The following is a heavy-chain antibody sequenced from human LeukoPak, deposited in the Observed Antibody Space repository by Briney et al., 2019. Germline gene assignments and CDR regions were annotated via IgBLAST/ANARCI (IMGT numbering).Heavy chain of an antibody. J-gene: IGHJ4*02. Sequence: KASETLSLTCAVSGYFINSGYYWCWIRQPPGKGLEWIVSIYHSGSTYYNPSLKSRVTISVDTPKNQFFLQLSSVTAADSAVYYCARESIYVRTGDDYWGEGTLVTVSS. D-gene: IGHD1-14*01. CDR2: IYHSGST. CDR3: ARESIYVRTGDDY. V-gene: IGHV4-38-2*02. CDR1: GYFINSGYY.